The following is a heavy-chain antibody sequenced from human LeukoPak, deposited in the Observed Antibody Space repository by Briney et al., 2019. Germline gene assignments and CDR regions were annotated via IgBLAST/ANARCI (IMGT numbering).Heavy chain of an antibody. D-gene: IGHD4-11*01. Sequence: SETLSLTCTVSDDSITMYYWTWIRQPPGKGLEWIGYVDHTGSTKFNPSLSGRVSISRDTSNNFFSLRLRSVTAADTAVYFCARGRVSSSTWYSTYYYFFYMDFWGKGTTVTVSS. J-gene: IGHJ6*03. V-gene: IGHV4-59*01. CDR1: DDSITMYY. CDR2: VDHTGST. CDR3: ARGRVSSSTWYSTYYYFFYMDF.